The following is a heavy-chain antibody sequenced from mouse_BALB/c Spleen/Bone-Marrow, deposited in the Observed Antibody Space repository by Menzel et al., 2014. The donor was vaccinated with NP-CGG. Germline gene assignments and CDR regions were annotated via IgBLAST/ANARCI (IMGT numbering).Heavy chain of an antibody. D-gene: IGHD3-3*01. J-gene: IGHJ2*01. CDR3: ARSWGRGPFDY. CDR1: GYTFTDYW. V-gene: IGHV1-69*01. CDR2: IDTSDSYT. Sequence: QVQLQQPGAELVMPGASVKMSCKASGYTFTDYWMHWVKQRPGQGLEWIGAIDTSDSYTSYNQKFKGKATLTVDESSSTAYMQLSSLTSEDSAVYYCARSWGRGPFDYWGQGTTLTVSS.